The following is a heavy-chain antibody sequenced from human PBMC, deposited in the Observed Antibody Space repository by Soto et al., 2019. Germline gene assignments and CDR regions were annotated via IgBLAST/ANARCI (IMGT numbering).Heavy chain of an antibody. CDR1: GFTFSTYS. CDR3: AREYTAWPLAYGLDV. J-gene: IGHJ6*02. CDR2: ISSRSDI. Sequence: GGSLRLSCVGSGFTFSTYSIHWVRQAPGKGLEWVSSISSRSDIYYANSVKGRFTISRDNAKNSVSLQMNSLRAEDTAVYYCAREYTAWPLAYGLDVWGQWTTVTVSS. D-gene: IGHD2-2*02. V-gene: IGHV3-21*01.